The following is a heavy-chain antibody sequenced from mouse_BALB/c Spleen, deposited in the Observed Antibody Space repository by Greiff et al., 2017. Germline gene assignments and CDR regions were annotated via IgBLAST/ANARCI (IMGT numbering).Heavy chain of an antibody. CDR3: TSGYYGNYDAMDY. CDR1: GYTFTSYW. Sequence: VQLQQSGTVLARPGASVKMSCKASGYTFTSYWMHWVKQRPGQGLEWIGAIYPGNSDTSYNQKFKGKAKLTAVTSTSTAYMELSSLTNEDSAVYYCTSGYYGNYDAMDYWGQGTSVTVSS. CDR2: IYPGNSDT. J-gene: IGHJ4*01. V-gene: IGHV1-5*01. D-gene: IGHD2-1*01.